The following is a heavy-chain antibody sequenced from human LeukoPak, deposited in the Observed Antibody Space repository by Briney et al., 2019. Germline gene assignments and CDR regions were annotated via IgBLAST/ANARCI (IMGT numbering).Heavy chain of an antibody. Sequence: GGSLRLSCAASGFTFSAYGMTWVRQAPGKGLEWVSHISDRGDNTYYADPVQGRFTISRDNSKNTLYLQMNSLRAEDTAVYYCAKDLTYYYDSSGYYWDAFDYWGQGTLVTVSS. V-gene: IGHV3-23*01. CDR2: ISDRGDNT. D-gene: IGHD3-22*01. J-gene: IGHJ4*02. CDR1: GFTFSAYG. CDR3: AKDLTYYYDSSGYYWDAFDY.